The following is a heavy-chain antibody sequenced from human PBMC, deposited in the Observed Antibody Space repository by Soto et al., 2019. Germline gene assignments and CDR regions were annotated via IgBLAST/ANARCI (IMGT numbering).Heavy chain of an antibody. CDR2: VYHSGAI. CDR1: GCSLFNYY. CDR3: ARGHPPITYGSGTYYNTYYFDY. Sequence: SSGTLSPTRTVSGCSLFNYYWSWVPQPPRKGLEWVGYVYHSGAITYSPSLKSRLIISVDTSKNQFSLNLTSVTAADTALYYCARGHPPITYGSGTYYNTYYFDYWGLGTLVTVSS. D-gene: IGHD3-10*01. V-gene: IGHV4-59*01. J-gene: IGHJ4*02.